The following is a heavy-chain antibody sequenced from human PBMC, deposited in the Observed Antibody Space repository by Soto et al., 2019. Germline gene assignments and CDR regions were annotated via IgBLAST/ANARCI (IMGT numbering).Heavy chain of an antibody. CDR2: ISANDVGT. V-gene: IGHV3-23*01. Sequence: GGSLRLSCEASGFTLSNYAITWIRQAPGKGLEWASLISANDVGTYYAESVKTRFTISTDQSRNTVYLQMDSLRADDTAIYYCAKAKNDYNWDNRPPFDYWGQGTLVTVSS. D-gene: IGHD1-20*01. J-gene: IGHJ4*02. CDR1: GFTLSNYA. CDR3: AKAKNDYNWDNRPPFDY.